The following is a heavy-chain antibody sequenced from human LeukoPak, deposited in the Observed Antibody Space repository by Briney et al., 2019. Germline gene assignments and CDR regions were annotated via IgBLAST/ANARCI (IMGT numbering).Heavy chain of an antibody. CDR1: GFTFSSYS. D-gene: IGHD5-18*01. CDR2: ISSSSSYI. V-gene: IGHV3-21*01. CDR3: ARDSSGYSYDLTFDAFDI. J-gene: IGHJ3*02. Sequence: GGSLRLSCAASGFTFSSYSMNWVRQAPGKGLEWVSSISSSSSYIYYVDSVKGRFTISRDNAKNSLYLQMNSLRAEDTAVYYCARDSSGYSYDLTFDAFDIWGQGTMVTVSS.